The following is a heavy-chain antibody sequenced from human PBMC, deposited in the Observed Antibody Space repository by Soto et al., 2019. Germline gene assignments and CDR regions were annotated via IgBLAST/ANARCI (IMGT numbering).Heavy chain of an antibody. V-gene: IGHV4-61*01. CDR2: VYYSGST. CDR3: ARVVGWSDGYFDY. D-gene: IGHD1-26*01. J-gene: IGHJ4*02. Sequence: SETLSLTCTVSGDSVNSNNVYWGWVRQPPGRGLEFIGYVYYSGSTNYNPALKSRVTISVDTSKNQFSLKLSSVTAADTAVYYCARVVGWSDGYFDYWGQGTLVTVSS. CDR1: GDSVNSNNVY.